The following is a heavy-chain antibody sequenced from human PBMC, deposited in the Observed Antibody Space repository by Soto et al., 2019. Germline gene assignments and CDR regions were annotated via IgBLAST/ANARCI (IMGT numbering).Heavy chain of an antibody. J-gene: IGHJ6*02. CDR3: ARSSGSYGMDV. Sequence: ASETPSLTCAVSCYSISSSNWWGWVRQPPGKGLEWIGYIYYSGSTYYNPSLKSRVTMSVDTSKNQFSLKLSSVTAVDTAVYYCARSSGSYGMDVWGQGTTVTVS. CDR1: CYSISSSNW. D-gene: IGHD3-10*01. CDR2: IYYSGST. V-gene: IGHV4-28*01.